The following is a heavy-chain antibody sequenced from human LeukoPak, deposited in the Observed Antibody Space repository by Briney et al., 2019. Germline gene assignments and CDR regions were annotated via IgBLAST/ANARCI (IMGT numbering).Heavy chain of an antibody. CDR2: IYYSGST. V-gene: IGHV4-31*03. CDR3: ASGGGYDYVWGSYRFNY. Sequence: SETLSLTCTVSGGSISSGGYYWSWLRQHPGKGLEWIGYIYYSGSTYYNPSLKSRVTISVDTSKNQFSLKLSSVTAADTAVYYCASGGGYDYVWGSYRFNYWGQGTLVTVSS. CDR1: GGSISSGGYY. J-gene: IGHJ4*02. D-gene: IGHD3-16*02.